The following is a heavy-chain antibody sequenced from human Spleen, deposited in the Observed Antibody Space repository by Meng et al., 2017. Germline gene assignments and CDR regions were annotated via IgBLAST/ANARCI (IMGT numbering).Heavy chain of an antibody. J-gene: IGHJ2*01. CDR2: IIPIFGTA. D-gene: IGHD6-13*01. CDR3: AREHSSSWYRTINWYFDL. Sequence: SVKVSCKASGGTFSSYAISWVRQAPGQGLEWMGGIIPIFGTANYAQKFQGRVTITADESTSTAYMELRSLRSDDTAVYYCAREHSSSWYRTINWYFDLWGRGTLVTVSS. V-gene: IGHV1-69*13. CDR1: GGTFSSYA.